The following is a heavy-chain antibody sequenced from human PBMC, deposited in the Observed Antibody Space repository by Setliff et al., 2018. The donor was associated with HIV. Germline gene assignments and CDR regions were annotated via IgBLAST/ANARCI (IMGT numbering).Heavy chain of an antibody. J-gene: IGHJ6*03. V-gene: IGHV3-23*01. CDR3: ARSYYYYYMDV. CDR1: GFTFSSYA. Sequence: GGSLRLSCAASGFTFSSYAMNWVRQAPGKGLEWVSAISAGGGTTYYADSVKGRFTISRDNAKNSLYLQMNSLRAEDTAIYYCARSYYYYYMDVWGKGTTVTVSS. CDR2: ISAGGGTT.